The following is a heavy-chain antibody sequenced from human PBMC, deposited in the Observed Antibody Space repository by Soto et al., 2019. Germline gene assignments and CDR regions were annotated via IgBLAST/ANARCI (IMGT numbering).Heavy chain of an antibody. V-gene: IGHV5-51*01. CDR1: GYSFTTYW. Sequence: GESLKISCKVSGYSFTTYWIGWVRKMPGKGLEWLGIIYPPDSDTRYSPSFQGHVTISVDKSISTAYLQWSSLKASDTAMYYCVRGIFNNDYWGQGTLVTVSS. CDR2: IYPPDSDT. CDR3: VRGIFNNDY. J-gene: IGHJ4*02.